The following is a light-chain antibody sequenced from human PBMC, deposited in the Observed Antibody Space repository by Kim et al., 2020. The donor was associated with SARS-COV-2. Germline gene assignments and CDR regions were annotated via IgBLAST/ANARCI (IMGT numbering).Light chain of an antibody. CDR1: QSVSSN. J-gene: IGKJ4*01. V-gene: IGKV3-15*01. Sequence: SPGERATLSCMASQSVSSNLAWYQQKPGQAPRLLIYGASTRATGIPARFSGSGSGTEFTLTISSLQSEDFAVYYCQQYNNWPALTFGGGTKVDIK. CDR3: QQYNNWPALT. CDR2: GAS.